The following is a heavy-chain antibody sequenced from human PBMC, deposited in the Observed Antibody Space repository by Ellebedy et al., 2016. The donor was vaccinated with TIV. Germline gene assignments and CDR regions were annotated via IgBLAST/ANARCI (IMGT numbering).Heavy chain of an antibody. Sequence: GGSLRLSXAASEFTFSNYAMTWVRQAPGKGLEWVSTISGSGTSTYYADSVKGRFTISRDKSKNTLYLQMGSLRAEDTALYYCAKDGVGAAGGDAFDLWGQGTMVTVSS. CDR3: AKDGVGAAGGDAFDL. V-gene: IGHV3-23*01. CDR2: ISGSGTST. CDR1: EFTFSNYA. D-gene: IGHD2-15*01. J-gene: IGHJ3*01.